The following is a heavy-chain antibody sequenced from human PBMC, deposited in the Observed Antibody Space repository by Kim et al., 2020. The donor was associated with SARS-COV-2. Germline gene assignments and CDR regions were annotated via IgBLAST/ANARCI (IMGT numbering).Heavy chain of an antibody. Sequence: GGSLRLSCEVSGFTLSNHVMHWVRQAPGQGLEWVAVIWPDGTNQYYAESVKGRFIISRDNSKNTLYLQVNSLRAEDTAVYYCARDAGSIVLAGLDYWGQGTLVSVSS. CDR3: ARDAGSIVLAGLDY. D-gene: IGHD6-19*01. CDR2: IWPDGTNQ. CDR1: GFTLSNHV. J-gene: IGHJ4*02. V-gene: IGHV3-33*01.